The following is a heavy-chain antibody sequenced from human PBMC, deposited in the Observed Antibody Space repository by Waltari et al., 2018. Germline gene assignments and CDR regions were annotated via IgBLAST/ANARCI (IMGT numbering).Heavy chain of an antibody. CDR3: AREGSYIDAFDM. Sequence: EVQLVESGGGLVQPGGSLRLSCAASGFPFRNSWMSWVRQAPGKGLEWVANTKQDESEKYYVDSVKGRFTISRDNAKNSLYLQMSSLRAEDTAVYYCAREGSYIDAFDMWGQGTMVTVSS. J-gene: IGHJ3*02. D-gene: IGHD3-10*01. V-gene: IGHV3-7*01. CDR1: GFPFRNSW. CDR2: TKQDESEK.